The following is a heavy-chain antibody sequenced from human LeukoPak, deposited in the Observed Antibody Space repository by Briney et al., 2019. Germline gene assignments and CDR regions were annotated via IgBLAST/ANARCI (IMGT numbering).Heavy chain of an antibody. CDR3: ARVDWMIGAFDI. V-gene: IGHV3-48*02. D-gene: IGHD3-22*01. Sequence: GGSLRLSCAASGFTFSTYSMNWVRQAPGKGLEWVSYITSSSSSTIYYADSVRGRFTISRDNAKNSLYLQMNSLRDEDTAVYYCARVDWMIGAFDIWGQGTMVTVSS. CDR2: ITSSSSSTI. J-gene: IGHJ3*02. CDR1: GFTFSTYS.